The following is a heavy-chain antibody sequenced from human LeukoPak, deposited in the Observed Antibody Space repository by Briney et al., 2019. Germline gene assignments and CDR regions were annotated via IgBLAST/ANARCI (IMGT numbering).Heavy chain of an antibody. V-gene: IGHV3-48*01. CDR2: ISIDSTTI. D-gene: IGHD5-18*01. CDR3: ARDVGYRSWFDP. Sequence: GGSLRLFCVASGFSFTTYSMHWVRQAPGKGLEWVSYISIDSTTIYYAASAKGRFTISRDNVKNSLYLQMNSLTAEDTAMYYCARDVGYRSWFDPWGQGTLVTVSS. J-gene: IGHJ5*02. CDR1: GFSFTTYS.